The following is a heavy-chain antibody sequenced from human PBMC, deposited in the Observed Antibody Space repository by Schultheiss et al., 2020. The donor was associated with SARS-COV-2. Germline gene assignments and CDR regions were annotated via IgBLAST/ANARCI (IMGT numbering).Heavy chain of an antibody. D-gene: IGHD1-1*01. CDR2: IYYSGST. J-gene: IGHJ4*02. CDR3: ARHEYNNGLG. CDR1: SGSISSGNYF. V-gene: IGHV4-61*05. Sequence: ESLKISCSVSSGSISSGNYFWTWIRQPPGKGLEWIGYIYYSGSTNYNPSLKSRVTISMDKSKNQFSLSLSSVTAADTALYFCARHEYNNGLGWGQGTLVTVSS.